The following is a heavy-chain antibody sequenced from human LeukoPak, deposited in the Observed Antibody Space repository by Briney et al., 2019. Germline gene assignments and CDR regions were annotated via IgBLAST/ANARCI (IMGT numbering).Heavy chain of an antibody. V-gene: IGHV4-61*02. CDR2: IYTSGST. CDR3: ARYSGWYGSDY. D-gene: IGHD6-19*01. CDR1: GRSISSGSYY. Sequence: SETLSLTCTVSGRSISSGSYYWSWIRQPAGKGLEWIGRIYTSGSTNYNPSLKSRVTISVDTSKNQFSLKLSSVTAADTAVYYCARYSGWYGSDYWGQGTLVTVSS. J-gene: IGHJ4*02.